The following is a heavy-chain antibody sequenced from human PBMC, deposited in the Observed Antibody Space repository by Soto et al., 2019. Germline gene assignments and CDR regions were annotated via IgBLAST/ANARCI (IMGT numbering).Heavy chain of an antibody. J-gene: IGHJ6*02. CDR2: IIPIFGTA. CDR3: ARDDYSNYAGGVYYYYGMDV. D-gene: IGHD4-4*01. V-gene: IGHV1-69*13. Sequence: VASVKVSCKASGGTFSSYAISWVRQAPGQGLEWMGGIIPIFGTANYAQKFQGRVTITADESTSTAYMELSSLRSEDTAVYYCARDDYSNYAGGVYYYYGMDVWGQGTTVTVS. CDR1: GGTFSSYA.